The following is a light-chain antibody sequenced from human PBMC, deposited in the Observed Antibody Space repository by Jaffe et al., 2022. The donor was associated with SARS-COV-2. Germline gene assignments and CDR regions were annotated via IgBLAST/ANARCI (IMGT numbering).Light chain of an antibody. J-gene: IGLJ1*01. CDR3: QTTDTSGTYYV. V-gene: IGLV3-25*03. CDR1: ALTKQY. CDR2: QDS. Sequence: SYELTQPPSVSVSPGQTARITCSADALTKQYAYWYQQKPGQAPVLVMYQDSERPSGIPERFSGSSSGTTATLTISGVQAEDEADYYCQTTDTSGTYYVFGTGTKVTVL.